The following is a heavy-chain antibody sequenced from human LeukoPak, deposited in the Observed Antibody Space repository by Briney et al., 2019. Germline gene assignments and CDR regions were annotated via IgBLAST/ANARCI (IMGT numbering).Heavy chain of an antibody. V-gene: IGHV3-23*01. CDR3: AKVYSSVWTHIGHFDY. Sequence: GGSLRLSCAVSGFTFSSYAMSWVRQAPGKGLEWVSGISRSGDSTFYTDSVKGRFTISRDNSKNTLYLQMNSLRAEDMAVYYCAKVYSSVWTHIGHFDYWGQGTLVTVSS. CDR2: ISRSGDST. J-gene: IGHJ4*02. D-gene: IGHD6-19*01. CDR1: GFTFSSYA.